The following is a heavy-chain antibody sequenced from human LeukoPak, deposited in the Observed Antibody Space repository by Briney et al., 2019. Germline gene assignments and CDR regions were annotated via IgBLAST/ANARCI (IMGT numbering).Heavy chain of an antibody. D-gene: IGHD5-12*01. CDR2: IYYSGST. J-gene: IGHJ5*02. Sequence: SETLSLTCTVSGVSISSNYWSWMRQPPGKGLEWIGYIYYSGSTNYNPSLKSRVTISVDTSKNRFSLKLSSVTAADTAVYYCARANIVAGWFDPWGQGPPVNVSS. CDR3: ARANIVAGWFDP. CDR1: GVSISSNY. V-gene: IGHV4-59*01.